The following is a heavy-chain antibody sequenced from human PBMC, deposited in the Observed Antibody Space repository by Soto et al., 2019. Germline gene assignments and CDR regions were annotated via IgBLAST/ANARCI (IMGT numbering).Heavy chain of an antibody. Sequence: SVKVSCKASAGTFPHYGLSWVRQAPGQGLEWIGGIIPVLASTTYAQNFQGRVSIIADASTNTVYMELGSLRSDDTAVYYCACNWGNSLKYWLDPWGQGTLVTVSS. CDR1: AGTFPHYG. CDR3: ACNWGNSLKYWLDP. CDR2: IIPVLAST. D-gene: IGHD7-27*01. V-gene: IGHV1-69*13. J-gene: IGHJ5*02.